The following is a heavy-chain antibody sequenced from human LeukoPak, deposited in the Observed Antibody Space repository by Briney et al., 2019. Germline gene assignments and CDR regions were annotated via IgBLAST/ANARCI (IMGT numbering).Heavy chain of an antibody. CDR1: GFTFSSYG. CDR3: AKDSITMVRGVRYFDY. J-gene: IGHJ4*02. V-gene: IGHV3-30*02. CDR2: IRYDGSNK. D-gene: IGHD3-10*01. Sequence: QPGGSLRLSCAASGFTFSSYGMHWVRQAPGKGLEWVAFIRYDGSNKYYADSVKGRFTISRDNSKNTLYLQMNSLRAEDTAVYYCAKDSITMVRGVRYFDYWGQGTLVTVSS.